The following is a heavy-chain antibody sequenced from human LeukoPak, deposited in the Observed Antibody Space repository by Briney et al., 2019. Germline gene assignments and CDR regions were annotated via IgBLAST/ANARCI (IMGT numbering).Heavy chain of an antibody. D-gene: IGHD6-13*01. CDR2: IIPILRIP. Sequence: GSSVKVSCKTSGGTFNNYAIGWVRQAPGQGLEWMGRIIPILRIPDYAQNFQGRVTISADKSTSTAYMELSSLKSEDTAVYYCARSGGSSWYVSMYYWGQGTLVTVSS. V-gene: IGHV1-69*04. J-gene: IGHJ4*02. CDR3: ARSGGSSWYVSMYY. CDR1: GGTFNNYA.